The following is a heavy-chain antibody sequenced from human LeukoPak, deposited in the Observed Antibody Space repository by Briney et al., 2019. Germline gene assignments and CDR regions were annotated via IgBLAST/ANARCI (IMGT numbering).Heavy chain of an antibody. D-gene: IGHD2-15*01. CDR2: IYYSGST. V-gene: IGHV4-39*01. Sequence: SETLSLTCAVSGGSISSSNWWSWVRQPPGKGLEWIGSIYYSGSTYYNPSLKSRVTISVDTSKNQFSLRLSSVTAADTAVYYCARRRGLNCSGGSCYFDYWGQGTLVTVSS. J-gene: IGHJ4*02. CDR3: ARRRGLNCSGGSCYFDY. CDR1: GGSISSSNW.